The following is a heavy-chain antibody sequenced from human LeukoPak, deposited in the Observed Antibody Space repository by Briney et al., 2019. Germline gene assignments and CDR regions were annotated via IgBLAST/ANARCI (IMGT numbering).Heavy chain of an antibody. Sequence: GRSLRLSCVVSGFTFSSYAMSWVRQAPGKGLEWVSGISGSGGSTYYADSVKGRFTISRDNTKNTLYLQMNSLRAEDTAVYYCAKDRHAPGRYCSSTSCFPFDSWGQGTLVTVSS. V-gene: IGHV3-23*01. CDR1: GFTFSSYA. D-gene: IGHD2-2*01. J-gene: IGHJ5*01. CDR3: AKDRHAPGRYCSSTSCFPFDS. CDR2: ISGSGGST.